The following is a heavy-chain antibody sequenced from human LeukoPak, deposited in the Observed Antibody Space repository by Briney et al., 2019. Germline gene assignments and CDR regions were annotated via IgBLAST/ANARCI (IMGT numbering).Heavy chain of an antibody. CDR2: ISSSGRYT. CDR1: GFTLSTYT. D-gene: IGHD3-10*01. CDR3: ARDRYSGSSSLTISKDDY. J-gene: IGHJ4*02. Sequence: GGSLRLSCAASGFTLSTYTMNWVRQAPGNGLEWVSSISSSGRYTYYSDSIKGRFTISRDNAKNSLYLQMNSLRAEDTAVYYCARDRYSGSSSLTISKDDYWGQGTLVTVSS. V-gene: IGHV3-21*01.